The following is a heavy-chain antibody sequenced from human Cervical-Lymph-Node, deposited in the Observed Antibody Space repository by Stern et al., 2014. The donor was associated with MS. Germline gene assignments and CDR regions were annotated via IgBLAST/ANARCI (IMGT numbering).Heavy chain of an antibody. CDR2: MFPVFGTP. V-gene: IGHV1-69*01. CDR3: ALSSETSDRWYSLGYDL. J-gene: IGHJ5*02. Sequence: VQLVQSGAEVPKPGSSVKVSCKASGGTFSKFPSSWVRQAPGQGLEWMGGMFPVFGTPTYAQEFRGRVTITADVSTSTVYMELSSLRSDDTAVYYCALSSETSDRWYSLGYDLWGQGTLVTVSS. CDR1: GGTFSKFP. D-gene: IGHD6-13*01.